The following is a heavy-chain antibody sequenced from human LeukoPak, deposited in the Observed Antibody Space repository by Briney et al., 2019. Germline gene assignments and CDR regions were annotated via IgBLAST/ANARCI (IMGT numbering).Heavy chain of an antibody. D-gene: IGHD3-10*01. J-gene: IGHJ1*01. V-gene: IGHV3-7*01. CDR1: GFTFSSYW. Sequence: GGSLRLSCAASGFTFSSYWMGWVRQAPGKGLEWVANIKQDGSEKYYVDSVKGRFTVSRDNAQNSLYLQMDNLRVEDTAVYYCARISSILHYYGSGTFHSDWGQGTLVTVSS. CDR2: IKQDGSEK. CDR3: ARISSILHYYGSGTFHSD.